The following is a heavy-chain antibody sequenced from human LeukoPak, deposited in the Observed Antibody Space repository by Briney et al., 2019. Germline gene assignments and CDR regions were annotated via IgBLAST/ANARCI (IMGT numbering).Heavy chain of an antibody. J-gene: IGHJ4*02. CDR2: ISSSSSYI. Sequence: GGSLRLSCAASGFTFSSYSMNWVRQAPGKGLEWVSSISSSSSYIYYADSVKGRFTISRDNAKNSLYLQMNSLRAEDTAVYYCAREGSGSYYALDYWGQGTLVTVSS. D-gene: IGHD1-26*01. V-gene: IGHV3-21*01. CDR1: GFTFSSYS. CDR3: AREGSGSYYALDY.